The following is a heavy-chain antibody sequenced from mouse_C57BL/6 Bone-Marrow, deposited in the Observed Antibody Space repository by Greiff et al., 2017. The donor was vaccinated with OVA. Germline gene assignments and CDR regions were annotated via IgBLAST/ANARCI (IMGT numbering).Heavy chain of an antibody. D-gene: IGHD4-1*01. CDR2: ISGGGGNT. J-gene: IGHJ4*01. CDR3: ARDVLGRYAVDY. Sequence: EVNLVESGGGLVKPGGSLKLSCAASGFTFSSYTMSWVRQTPEKRLEWVATISGGGGNTYYPDSVKGRFTISRDNAKNTPYLQLSSLRSEGTALEYCARDVLGRYAVDYWGQGTAVTVSS. V-gene: IGHV5-9*01. CDR1: GFTFSSYT.